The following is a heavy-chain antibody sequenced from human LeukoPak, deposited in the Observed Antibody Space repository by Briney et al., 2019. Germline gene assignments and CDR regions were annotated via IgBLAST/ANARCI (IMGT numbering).Heavy chain of an antibody. Sequence: PGRSLRLSCAASGFTFSYYGMNWVRQAPGKGLEWVSSISSSSSYIYYADSVKGRFTISRDNAKNSLYLQMNSLRAEDTAVYYCARVAGVGATSRFDYWGQGTLVTVSS. J-gene: IGHJ4*02. D-gene: IGHD1-26*01. CDR1: GFTFSYYG. CDR2: ISSSSSYI. V-gene: IGHV3-21*01. CDR3: ARVAGVGATSRFDY.